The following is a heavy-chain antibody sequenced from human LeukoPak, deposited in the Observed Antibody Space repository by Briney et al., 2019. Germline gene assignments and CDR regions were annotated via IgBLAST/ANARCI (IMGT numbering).Heavy chain of an antibody. CDR3: ARAATTGTVDY. V-gene: IGHV3-7*01. CDR1: GGSISSYY. CDR2: INQDGIET. J-gene: IGHJ4*02. Sequence: GTLSLTCTVSGGSISSYYWSWVRQAPGKGLEWVANINQDGIETYYVDSVEGRFTISRDNAKNSLYLQLNSLRVEDTAVFYCARAATTGTVDYWGQGTLVTVSS. D-gene: IGHD6-13*01.